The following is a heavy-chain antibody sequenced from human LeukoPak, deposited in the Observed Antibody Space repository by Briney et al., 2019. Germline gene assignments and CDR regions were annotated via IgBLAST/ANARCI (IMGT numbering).Heavy chain of an antibody. D-gene: IGHD6-13*01. J-gene: IGHJ4*02. CDR1: GNTLTSYY. V-gene: IGHV1-46*01. Sequence: ASVTVSCKASGNTLTSYYMHWVRQPPGQGLEWMGIINPSGGSTSYAQKFQGRVTMTRDTSTSTVYMELSSLRSEDTAVYYCARVPYSSSWLDYWGQGTLVTVSS. CDR3: ARVPYSSSWLDY. CDR2: INPSGGST.